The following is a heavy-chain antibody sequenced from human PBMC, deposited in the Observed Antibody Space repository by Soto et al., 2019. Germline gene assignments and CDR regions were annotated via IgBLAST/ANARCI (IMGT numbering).Heavy chain of an antibody. CDR3: ARDRAYVDAAMVKGGYGMDV. J-gene: IGHJ6*02. V-gene: IGHV3-23*01. D-gene: IGHD5-18*01. Sequence: GGSLRLSCAASGITFSSYAMNWVRQTPGKGLEWVSTLSGSGGTTYYADSVKGQFTISRDNSKSTLYLQMNSLRAEDTAVYYCARDRAYVDAAMVKGGYGMDVWGQGTTVTVS. CDR1: GITFSSYA. CDR2: LSGSGGTT.